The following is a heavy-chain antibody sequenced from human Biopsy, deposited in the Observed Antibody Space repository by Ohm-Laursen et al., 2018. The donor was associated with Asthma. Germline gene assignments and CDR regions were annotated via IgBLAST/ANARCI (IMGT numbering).Heavy chain of an antibody. CDR1: GFSLSTSGGG. J-gene: IGHJ4*02. D-gene: IGHD3-10*01. CDR3: AHAQTSWNYYGSGNYLYHFDS. V-gene: IGHV2-5*02. CDR2: IYWDDDK. Sequence: TQTLTLTRTFSGFSLSTSGGGVGWIRQPPGKALEWLGNIYWDDDKRYSPSLQSRLTITRDTPKDQVVLTMTNMGPVDTGTYFCAHAQTSWNYYGSGNYLYHFDSWGQGTLVTVSS.